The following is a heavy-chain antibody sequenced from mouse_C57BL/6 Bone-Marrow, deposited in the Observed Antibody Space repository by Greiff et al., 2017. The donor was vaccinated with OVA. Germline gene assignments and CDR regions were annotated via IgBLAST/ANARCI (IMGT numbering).Heavy chain of an antibody. CDR1: GFNIKDYY. CDR3: APYPVIWFAY. Sequence: VQLQQSGAELVKPGASVKLSCTASGFNIKDYYMHWVKQRTEQGLEWIGRIDPEDGETKYAQKFKGKATITADTSSNTAYLQLSSLHSEDTAVDYWAPYPVIWFAYWGQGTLVTVSA. J-gene: IGHJ3*01. CDR2: IDPEDGET. V-gene: IGHV14-2*01.